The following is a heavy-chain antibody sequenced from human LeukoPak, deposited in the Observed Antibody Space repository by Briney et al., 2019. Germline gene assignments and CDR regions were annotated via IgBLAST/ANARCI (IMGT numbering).Heavy chain of an antibody. CDR2: IIPIFGTA. CDR1: GGTFSSYA. J-gene: IGHJ6*03. D-gene: IGHD4-17*01. CDR3: ARVMTTVTTFFAYMDV. V-gene: IGHV1-69*05. Sequence: SVKVSCKASGGTFSSYAISWVRQAPGQGLEWMGGIIPIFGTANYAQKFQGRVTITTDESTSTAYMELSSLRPEDTAVYYCARVMTTVTTFFAYMDVWGKGTTVTVSS.